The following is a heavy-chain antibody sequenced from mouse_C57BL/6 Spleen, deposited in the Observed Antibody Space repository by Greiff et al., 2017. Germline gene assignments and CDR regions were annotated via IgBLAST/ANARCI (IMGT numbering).Heavy chain of an antibody. Sequence: QVQLQQSGAELARPGASVKLSCKASGYTFTSYGISWVKQRTGQGLEWIGEIYPRSGNTYYNEKFKGKATLTADKSSSTAYMELRSLTSEDSAVYFCARSGSTMITTRYYYAMDYWGQGTSVTVSS. D-gene: IGHD2-4*01. CDR1: GYTFTSYG. CDR2: IYPRSGNT. V-gene: IGHV1-81*01. J-gene: IGHJ4*01. CDR3: ARSGSTMITTRYYYAMDY.